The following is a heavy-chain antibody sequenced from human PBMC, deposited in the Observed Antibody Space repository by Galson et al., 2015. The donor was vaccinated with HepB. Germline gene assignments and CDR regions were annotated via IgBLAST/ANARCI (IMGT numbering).Heavy chain of an antibody. V-gene: IGHV2-70*11. CDR1: GFSLSTSGVC. CDR2: IDWDDDK. D-gene: IGHD1-26*01. Sequence: PALVKPTQTLTLTCTFPGFSLSTSGVCVSWIRQPPGQALEWLARIDWDDDKYYSTSLKTRLTISKDTSKNQVVLTMTNMDPVDTATYYCARKRWNGSYHDYWGQGTLVTVSS. J-gene: IGHJ4*02. CDR3: ARKRWNGSYHDY.